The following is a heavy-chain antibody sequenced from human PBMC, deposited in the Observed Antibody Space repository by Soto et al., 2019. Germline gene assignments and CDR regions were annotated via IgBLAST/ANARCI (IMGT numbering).Heavy chain of an antibody. V-gene: IGHV4-30-4*01. CDR3: ARDAITKFNYFRIDV. CDR1: GGSISDEDYY. CDR2: IYYNGNA. J-gene: IGHJ6*02. Sequence: QVQLQESGPRLVKPSQTLSHMCTVSGGSISDEDYYWTWIRQSPGKSLEWIGYIYYNGNAYYNPSLSRRVPMSVDTSNDQFSLTLGSVTDADTAVYYCARDAITKFNYFRIDVWGRGATVTVS. D-gene: IGHD3-9*01.